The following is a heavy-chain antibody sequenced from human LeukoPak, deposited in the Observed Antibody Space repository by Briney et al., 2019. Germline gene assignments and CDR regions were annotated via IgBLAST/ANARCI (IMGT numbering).Heavy chain of an antibody. V-gene: IGHV3-64*01. CDR1: GFTFTTYE. Sequence: PGGSLRLSCATSGFTFTTYEMNWVRQAPGKGLEYVSAISSDGGSTYYTSSVKGRFIISRDNSKNTLYLQMGSLRAEDMAVYYWARDLGDGYNYYFDSWGPGTLVTVSS. CDR2: ISSDGGST. D-gene: IGHD5-24*01. J-gene: IGHJ4*02. CDR3: ARDLGDGYNYYFDS.